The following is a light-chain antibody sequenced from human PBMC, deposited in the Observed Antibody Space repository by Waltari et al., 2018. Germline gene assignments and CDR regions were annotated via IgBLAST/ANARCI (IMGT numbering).Light chain of an antibody. J-gene: IGKJ1*01. Sequence: EIVLTQSPGTASLSPGERATLSCRASQSVGSSSLAWYQQKPGQAPRLVIYRASRRATCIPVRFSGSGSGTAFSLTISGLEPEGFAVYYCQQHGSLPATFGQGTKVEIK. CDR2: RAS. CDR3: QQHGSLPAT. CDR1: QSVGSSS. V-gene: IGKV3-20*01.